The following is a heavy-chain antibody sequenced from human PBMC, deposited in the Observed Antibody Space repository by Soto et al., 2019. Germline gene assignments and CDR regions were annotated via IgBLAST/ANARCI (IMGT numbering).Heavy chain of an antibody. D-gene: IGHD6-13*01. V-gene: IGHV4-59*12. CDR1: GGSLSNYY. CDR3: ARRGRYSSSWYRLYYFDY. Sequence: TLSLTCTVSGGSLSNYYWSWIRQSPGKGLEWIGYIYNSGSTNYNPSLKSRVTISVDTSKNQFSLKLSSVTAADTAVYYCARRGRYSSSWYRLYYFDYWGQGTLVTVSS. CDR2: IYNSGST. J-gene: IGHJ4*02.